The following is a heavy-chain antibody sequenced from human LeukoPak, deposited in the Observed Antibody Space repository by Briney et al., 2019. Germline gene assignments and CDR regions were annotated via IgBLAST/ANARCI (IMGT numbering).Heavy chain of an antibody. CDR2: IYHSGGS. CDR1: GFSISKDYY. CDR3: AKAGTTGIHHWFDP. J-gene: IGHJ5*02. Sequence: SETLSLTCVVSGFSISKDYYWGWIRQPPGKGLEWIGNIYHSGGSYYNPSLKSRVTILVDTSKNQFSLKLSSVTAADTAVYYCAKAGTTGIHHWFDPWGQGNLVTVSS. V-gene: IGHV4-38-2*01. D-gene: IGHD1-1*01.